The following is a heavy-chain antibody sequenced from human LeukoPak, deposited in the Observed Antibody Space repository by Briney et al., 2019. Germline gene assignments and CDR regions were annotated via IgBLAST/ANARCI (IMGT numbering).Heavy chain of an antibody. Sequence: SETLSLTCTVSGGSIGNYYWSRIRQSPGNKLEWIAHIHQSGSTNYNPSLKSRVTILVDTSKNQFSLKVNSMTAADTAVYYCARHRDGGTYPLDYWGQGTLVTVSS. V-gene: IGHV4-59*08. CDR2: IHQSGST. D-gene: IGHD1-26*01. CDR1: GGSIGNYY. CDR3: ARHRDGGTYPLDY. J-gene: IGHJ4*02.